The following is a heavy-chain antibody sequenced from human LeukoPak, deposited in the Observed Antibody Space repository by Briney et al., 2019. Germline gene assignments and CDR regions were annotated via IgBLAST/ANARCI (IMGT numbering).Heavy chain of an antibody. CDR3: ARALRSGSYYEVDY. J-gene: IGHJ4*02. V-gene: IGHV1-2*02. CDR2: INPNNDGT. CDR1: GYTFTGYY. Sequence: ASVKVSCKASGYTFTGYYIHWVRQAPGQGLEWMGWINPNNDGTNYAQKFQGRVTMTRDTSITTTYMDLSRLRSDDTAVYYCARALRSGSYYEVDYWGQGTLVTVSS. D-gene: IGHD1-26*01.